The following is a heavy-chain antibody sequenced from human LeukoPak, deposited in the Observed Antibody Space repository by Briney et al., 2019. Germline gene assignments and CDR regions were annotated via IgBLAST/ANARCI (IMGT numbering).Heavy chain of an antibody. D-gene: IGHD6-6*01. Sequence: PGGSLRLSCAASGFSFSSHWVHWVRQAPGKGLVWVSRISDDGSYTSNVDSVKGRFTISRDNVNNMLYLHMNSLRAEDTAVYYCASTISGIAADPWGQGTLVTVSS. CDR2: ISDDGSYT. CDR3: ASTISGIAADP. V-gene: IGHV3-74*01. J-gene: IGHJ5*02. CDR1: GFSFSSHW.